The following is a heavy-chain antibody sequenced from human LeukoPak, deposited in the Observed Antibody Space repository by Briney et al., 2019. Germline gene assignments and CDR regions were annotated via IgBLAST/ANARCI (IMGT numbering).Heavy chain of an antibody. CDR3: ARPLYSGYDWSFDY. CDR1: GFTFSSYG. Sequence: SGGSLRLSCAASGFTFSSYGMHWVRQAPGKGLEWVAFIRYDGSNKYYADSVKGRFTISRDNSKNTLYLQMNSLRAEDTAVYYCARPLYSGYDWSFDYWGQGTLVTVSS. V-gene: IGHV3-30*02. CDR2: IRYDGSNK. D-gene: IGHD5-12*01. J-gene: IGHJ4*02.